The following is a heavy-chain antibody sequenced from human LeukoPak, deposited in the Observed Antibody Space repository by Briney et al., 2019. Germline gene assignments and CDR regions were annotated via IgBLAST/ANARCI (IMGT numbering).Heavy chain of an antibody. CDR2: IYYSGST. J-gene: IGHJ3*02. CDR1: GGSISSYY. Sequence: SETLSLTCTVSGGSISSYYWSWIRQPPGKGLEWIGYIYYSGSTNYNPSLTRRVTISVDTSQKQFSLKLSSVTAAATHVYYCARGGDIVVMGAFDIWGQGTMVTVSS. D-gene: IGHD2-8*01. CDR3: ARGGDIVVMGAFDI. V-gene: IGHV4-59*01.